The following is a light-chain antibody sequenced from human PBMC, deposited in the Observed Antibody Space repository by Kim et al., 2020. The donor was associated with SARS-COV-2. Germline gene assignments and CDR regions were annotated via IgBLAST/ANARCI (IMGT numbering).Light chain of an antibody. CDR1: NIGSKS. CDR2: YDS. Sequence: SYELTQPPSVSVAPGKTARITCGGNNIGSKSVHWYQQKPGQAPVLVIYYDSDRPSGNPERFSGSNSGNTATLTISRVEAGDEADYYCQVWDSSSDHHVV. V-gene: IGLV3-21*04. CDR3: QVWDSSSDHHVV. J-gene: IGLJ2*01.